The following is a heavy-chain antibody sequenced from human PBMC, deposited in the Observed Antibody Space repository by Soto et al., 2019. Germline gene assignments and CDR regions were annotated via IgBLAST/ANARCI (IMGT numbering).Heavy chain of an antibody. Sequence: ASGPTLVNPTQTLTLTCTFSGVSLSSIGLAVGWIRQPPGNALEWLALLYWNDDRRYSPSLKSRLTITKDTSKNQVVLTMTNMDPADTATYYCAHSASVPCCYYFDSWGQGTLVTVSS. CDR1: GVSLSSIGLA. V-gene: IGHV2-5*01. D-gene: IGHD1-26*01. J-gene: IGHJ4*02. CDR2: LYWNDDR. CDR3: AHSASVPCCYYFDS.